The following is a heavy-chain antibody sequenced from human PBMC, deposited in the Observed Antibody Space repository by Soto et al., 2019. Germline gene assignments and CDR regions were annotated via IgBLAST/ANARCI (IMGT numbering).Heavy chain of an antibody. CDR2: VNPNSGGT. Sequence: GASVKVSCKASGYTFTGYYIHWVRQAPGQGLEWMGWVNPNSGGTNYAQKFQGWVTMTRDTSISTAYMELSRLRSDDTAVYYCARAYRYYDILTGYLRGVYYYYGMDVWGQGTTVTVSS. CDR1: GYTFTGYY. J-gene: IGHJ6*02. V-gene: IGHV1-2*04. D-gene: IGHD3-9*01. CDR3: ARAYRYYDILTGYLRGVYYYYGMDV.